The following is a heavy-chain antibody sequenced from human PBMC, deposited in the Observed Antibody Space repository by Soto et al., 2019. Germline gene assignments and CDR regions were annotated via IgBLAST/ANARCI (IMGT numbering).Heavy chain of an antibody. Sequence: QVRLQQWGAGLLKPSKTLPLTCAVYGGSFRDYYWSWVRQPPGKGLEWIGEINHSGSTNYNPSLKSRVTRSVDTSKNQLSLKLNSATAADTAVYYCAREVPSLYFDLWGRGTPVTVSS. CDR3: AREVPSLYFDL. J-gene: IGHJ2*01. CDR1: GGSFRDYY. CDR2: INHSGST. V-gene: IGHV4-34*01. D-gene: IGHD3-10*01.